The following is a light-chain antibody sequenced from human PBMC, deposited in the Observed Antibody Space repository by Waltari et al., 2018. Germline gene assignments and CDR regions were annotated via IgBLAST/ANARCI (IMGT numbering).Light chain of an antibody. J-gene: IGLJ2*01. V-gene: IGLV2-14*03. CDR2: DVN. CDR3: SSYTSSNSVL. CDR1: TNDVGRYDY. Sequence: QSALTQPASVSGSPGQSIAISCTGTTNDVGRYDYVSWYQQHPGKDPKLMIYDVNRRASGGACRCVGSKSGNTASLTISGLQAEDEADYYCSSYTSSNSVLFGGGTHLTVL.